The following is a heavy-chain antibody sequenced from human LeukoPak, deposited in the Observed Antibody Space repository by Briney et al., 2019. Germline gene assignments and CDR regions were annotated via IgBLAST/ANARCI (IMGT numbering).Heavy chain of an antibody. CDR2: IKQDGSAK. V-gene: IGHV3-7*01. D-gene: IGHD5-18*01. CDR1: GFTFSSYW. Sequence: GGSLRLSCAASGFTFSSYWMSWVRLAPGKGLEWVANIKQDGSAKFYVESVKGRFTISRDNAKNSLYLQMNSLRAEDTAVYYCATKGYSYAKGYWGQGTLVTVSS. J-gene: IGHJ4*02. CDR3: ATKGYSYAKGY.